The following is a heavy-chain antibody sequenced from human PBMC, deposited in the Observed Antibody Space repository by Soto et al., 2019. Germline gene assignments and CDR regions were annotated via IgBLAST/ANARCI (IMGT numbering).Heavy chain of an antibody. Sequence: PSETLSLTCTVSGGSISSGGYYWSWIRQQPGKGLEWIGYIYYSGSTYYNPSLKSRVTISVDTSKNQFSLKLSSVTAADTAVYYCARFSSYYYGSGSYLSSFDYWGQGTLVTVSS. V-gene: IGHV4-31*03. J-gene: IGHJ4*02. CDR3: ARFSSYYYGSGSYLSSFDY. CDR2: IYYSGST. CDR1: GGSISSGGYY. D-gene: IGHD3-10*01.